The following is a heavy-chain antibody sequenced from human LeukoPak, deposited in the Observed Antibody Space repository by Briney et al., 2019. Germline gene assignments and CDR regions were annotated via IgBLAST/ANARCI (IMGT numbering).Heavy chain of an antibody. J-gene: IGHJ4*02. CDR1: GFAFSTYT. Sequence: GGSLGLSCAACGFAFSTYTMNWARQAPGKGLEWVASINSGGTTTHYAFSVKGRFTISRDNAPNVLYRQMNGLRGDDAALYYCLRGDSRDSWGQGTLVTVSS. V-gene: IGHV3-21*06. D-gene: IGHD3-22*01. CDR3: LRGDSRDS. CDR2: INSGGTTT.